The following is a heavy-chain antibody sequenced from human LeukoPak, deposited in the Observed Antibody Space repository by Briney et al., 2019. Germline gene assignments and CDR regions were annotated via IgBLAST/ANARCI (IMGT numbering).Heavy chain of an antibody. CDR3: ARECSSTSCSTDNV. V-gene: IGHV1-69*13. D-gene: IGHD2-2*02. CDR2: IIPIFGTA. Sequence: GASVKVSCKASGGTFSSYAISWVRQAPGQGLEWMGGIIPIFGTANYAQKFQGRVTITADESTSTAYMELSSLRSEDTAVYYCARECSSTSCSTDNVWGKGTTVTVSS. CDR1: GGTFSSYA. J-gene: IGHJ6*04.